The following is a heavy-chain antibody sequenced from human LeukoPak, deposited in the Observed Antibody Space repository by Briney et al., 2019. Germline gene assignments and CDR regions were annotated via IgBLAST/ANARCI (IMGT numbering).Heavy chain of an antibody. Sequence: PSETLSLTCAVSGGSISSSNWWSWVRQPPGKGLEWIGEIYHSGSTNYNPSLKSRVTISVDKSKNQFSLKLSSVTAADTAVYYCARRCGGDCSPHLDYWGQGTLVTVSS. CDR2: IYHSGST. CDR1: GGSISSSNW. D-gene: IGHD2-21*02. CDR3: ARRCGGDCSPHLDY. V-gene: IGHV4-4*02. J-gene: IGHJ4*02.